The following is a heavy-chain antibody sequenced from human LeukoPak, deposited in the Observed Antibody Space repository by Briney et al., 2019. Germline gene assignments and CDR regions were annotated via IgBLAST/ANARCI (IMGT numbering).Heavy chain of an antibody. V-gene: IGHV4-59*02. D-gene: IGHD3-10*01. J-gene: IGHJ4*02. CDR1: GGSVSNYY. CDR3: ARHKYGSGSYYNPDFDY. CDR2: IYYTET. Sequence: SETLSLTCTVSGGSVSNYYWSWIRQSPGKGLEWIGYIYYTETSYNPSLKSRVTISVDTSKNQFFLKLSSVTAADTAVYYCARHKYGSGSYYNPDFDYWGQGTLVTVSS.